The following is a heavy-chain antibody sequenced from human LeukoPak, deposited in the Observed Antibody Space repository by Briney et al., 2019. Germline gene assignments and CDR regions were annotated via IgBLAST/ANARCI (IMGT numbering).Heavy chain of an antibody. CDR3: AGGATSGWTRTPAY. V-gene: IGHV3-21*01. Sequence: PGGSLRLSCAASGFTFSSYSMNWVRQAPGKGLEWVSSISSSSSYIYYADSVKGRFTISRDNAKNSLYLQMNSLRAEDTAVYYCAGGATSGWTRTPAYWGQGILVTVSS. J-gene: IGHJ4*02. D-gene: IGHD6-19*01. CDR1: GFTFSSYS. CDR2: ISSSSSYI.